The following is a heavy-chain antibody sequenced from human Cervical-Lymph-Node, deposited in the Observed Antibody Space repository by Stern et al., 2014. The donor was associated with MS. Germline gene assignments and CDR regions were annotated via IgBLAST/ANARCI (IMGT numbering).Heavy chain of an antibody. J-gene: IGHJ4*02. Sequence: QVQLQQSGAEVKKPGASVKVSCRTSGYTFTGQFVHWVRQAHGQGLEWMGWIYPNSGYTKPAQKFQGRVTMTRDTSISTAYMELSNLGSDDTAVYYCARDDYETLTGYYIRYFAYWGQGTLVTVSS. CDR3: ARDDYETLTGYYIRYFAY. CDR1: GYTFTGQF. CDR2: IYPNSGYT. D-gene: IGHD3-9*01. V-gene: IGHV1-2*02.